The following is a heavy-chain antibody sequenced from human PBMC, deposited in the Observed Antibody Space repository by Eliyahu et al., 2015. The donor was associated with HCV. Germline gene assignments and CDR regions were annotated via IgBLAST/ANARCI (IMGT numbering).Heavy chain of an antibody. V-gene: IGHV3-30*18. D-gene: IGHD2-2*01. CDR3: AKERRPAGDLDH. CDR1: GFTFSSYG. J-gene: IGHJ4*02. CDR2: ISNDGVMQ. Sequence: QVQLVASGGDVVQPGRTXXXXXXASGFTFSSYGVHWVRQAPGRGLEWVAVISNDGVMQYYAPSVKGRFTISRDNSKNTLYLQMNSLTDEDTALYYCAKERRPAGDLDHWGQGTLVTVSS.